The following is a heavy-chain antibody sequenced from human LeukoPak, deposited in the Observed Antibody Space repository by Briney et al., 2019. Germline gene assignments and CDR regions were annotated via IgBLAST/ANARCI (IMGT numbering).Heavy chain of an antibody. J-gene: IGHJ4*02. V-gene: IGHV1-2*02. CDR3: ARHSSGWYWVTYDY. Sequence: ASVKVSCKASGYTFTGYYMHWVRQAPGQGLEWMGWINPNSGDTNYAQKLQGRVTMTTDTSTSTAYMELRSLRSDDTAVYYCARHSSGWYWVTYDYWGQGTLVTVSS. CDR1: GYTFTGYY. D-gene: IGHD6-19*01. CDR2: INPNSGDT.